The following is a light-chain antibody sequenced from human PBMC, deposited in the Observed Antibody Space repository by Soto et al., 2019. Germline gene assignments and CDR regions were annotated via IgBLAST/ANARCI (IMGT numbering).Light chain of an antibody. Sequence: QSVLTQSSSASASLGSSVKLTCTLSSGHIIYIIAWHQQQPGKAPRYLMKLEGSGSYNKGSGVPDRFSGSSSGADRYLTISNLQSDDEADYYCETWDSNTRVFGSGTKVTVL. J-gene: IGLJ1*01. CDR1: SGHIIYI. CDR3: ETWDSNTRV. CDR2: LEGSGSY. V-gene: IGLV4-60*03.